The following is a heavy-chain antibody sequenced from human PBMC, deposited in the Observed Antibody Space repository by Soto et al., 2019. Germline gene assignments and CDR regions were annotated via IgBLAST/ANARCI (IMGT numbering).Heavy chain of an antibody. CDR1: GYTFTTYA. D-gene: IGHD6-19*01. CDR3: ARAVAVPADFDY. V-gene: IGHV1-3*05. J-gene: IGHJ4*02. CDR2: INAGNGNT. Sequence: QVQLVQSGAEEKKPGASVKVSCKASGYTFTTYAMHWVRQAPGQRLEWMGWINAGNGNTKYTQKFQGRVTITRDTSASTAYMELSSLRSEDTAVYYCARAVAVPADFDYWGQGTLVTVSS.